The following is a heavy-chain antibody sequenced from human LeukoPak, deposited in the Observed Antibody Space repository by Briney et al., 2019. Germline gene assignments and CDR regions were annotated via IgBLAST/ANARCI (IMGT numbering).Heavy chain of an antibody. D-gene: IGHD3-3*01. CDR2: MNPNSGNT. CDR3: ARALVKFGVVIPYYYGMDV. V-gene: IGHV1-8*01. Sequence: GASVKVSCKASGYTFTSYDINWVRQATGQGREWMGWMNPNSGNTGYAQKFQGRVTMTRNTSISTAYMELSSLRSEDTAVYYCARALVKFGVVIPYYYGMDVWGQGTTVTVSS. J-gene: IGHJ6*02. CDR1: GYTFTSYD.